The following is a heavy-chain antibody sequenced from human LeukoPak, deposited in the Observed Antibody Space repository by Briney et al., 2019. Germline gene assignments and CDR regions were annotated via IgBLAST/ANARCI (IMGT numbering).Heavy chain of an antibody. CDR3: AREDLRLSYYYYYYMDV. V-gene: IGHV3-7*01. CDR2: IKQDESEK. D-gene: IGHD3-3*01. J-gene: IGHJ6*03. CDR1: GFTFSTFA. Sequence: GGSLRLSCAASGFTFSTFAMSWVRQAPGKGLEWVANIKQDESEKYYVDSVKGRFTISRDNAKNSLYLQMNSLRAEDTAVYYCAREDLRLSYYYYYYMDVWGKGTTVTVSS.